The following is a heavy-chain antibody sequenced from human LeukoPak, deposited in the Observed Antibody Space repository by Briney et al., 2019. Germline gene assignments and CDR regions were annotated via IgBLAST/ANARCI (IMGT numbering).Heavy chain of an antibody. CDR3: TRGPPGVTVTYFQH. D-gene: IGHD4-11*01. V-gene: IGHV3-49*04. CDR1: GFTFGDYA. CDR2: IRSKAYGATT. Sequence: PGGSLRLSCTASGFTFGDYAMSWVRQAPGKGLEWVGFIRSKAYGATTEYAASVKGRFTISGDDSKSIAYLQMNSLKSEDTDVYYCTRGPPGVTVTYFQHWGQGTLVTVSS. J-gene: IGHJ1*01.